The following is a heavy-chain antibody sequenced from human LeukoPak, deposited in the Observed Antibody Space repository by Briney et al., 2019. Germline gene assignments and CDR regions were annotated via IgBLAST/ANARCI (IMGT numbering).Heavy chain of an antibody. CDR2: IHIGGTT. CDR3: ARAERGTGYIHY. D-gene: IGHD3-9*01. CDR1: GGSISNYY. V-gene: IGHV4-4*07. Sequence: PSETLSLTCTVSGGSISNYYWSWIRQPAGKGREWIGRIHIGGTTNYNPSLTSRVTMSLDTSKNQLSLRLSAVTAADTAVYYCARAERGTGYIHYWGQGTLFTVSS. J-gene: IGHJ4*02.